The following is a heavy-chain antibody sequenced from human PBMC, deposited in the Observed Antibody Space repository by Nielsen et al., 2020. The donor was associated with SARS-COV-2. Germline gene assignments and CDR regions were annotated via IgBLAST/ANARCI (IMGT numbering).Heavy chain of an antibody. J-gene: IGHJ4*02. Sequence: GGSLRLSCAASGFTVSSNYMSWVRQAPGKGLEWVAVIWYDGSNKYYADSVKGRFTISRDNAQSSLYLHMNSLRAEDTAVYYCASSGWLDHWGQGTLVTVSS. CDR2: IWYDGSNK. CDR3: ASSGWLDH. V-gene: IGHV3-33*08. D-gene: IGHD6-19*01. CDR1: GFTVSSNY.